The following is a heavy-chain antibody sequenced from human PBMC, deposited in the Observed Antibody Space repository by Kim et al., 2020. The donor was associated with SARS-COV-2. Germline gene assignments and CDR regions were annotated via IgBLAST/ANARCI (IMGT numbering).Heavy chain of an antibody. J-gene: IGHJ6*02. CDR1: GYTFTSYG. Sequence: ASVKVSCKASGYTFTSYGISWVRQAPGQGLEWMGWISAYNGNTNYAQKLQGRVTMTTDTSTSTAYMELRSLRSDDTAVYYCARVHSSSPFYYYGMDVWGQGTTVTVSS. D-gene: IGHD6-6*01. V-gene: IGHV1-18*04. CDR3: ARVHSSSPFYYYGMDV. CDR2: ISAYNGNT.